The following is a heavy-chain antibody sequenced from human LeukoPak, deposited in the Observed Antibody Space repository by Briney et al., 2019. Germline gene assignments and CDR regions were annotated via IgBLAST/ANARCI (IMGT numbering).Heavy chain of an antibody. J-gene: IGHJ4*02. CDR2: IYTSGST. V-gene: IGHV4-61*02. CDR1: GGSISSGSYY. Sequence: KPSQTLSLTCTVSGGSISSGSYYWSWIRQPAGKGLEWIGRIYTSGSTNYNPSLKSRVTLSVGTSKNQFSLKLSSVTAADTAVYYCARSLRWFDYWGQGTLVTVSS. D-gene: IGHD4-23*01. CDR3: ARSLRWFDY.